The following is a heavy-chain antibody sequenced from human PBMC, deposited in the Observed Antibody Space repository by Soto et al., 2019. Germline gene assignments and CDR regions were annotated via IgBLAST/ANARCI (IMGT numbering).Heavy chain of an antibody. CDR1: GFNFDDYA. D-gene: IGHD4-17*01. CDR2: ISWNGGGI. J-gene: IGHJ3*02. CDR3: ARLRSDAFDI. V-gene: IGHV3-9*01. Sequence: EGQLVNSGGGLVQPGRSLRLSCATSGFNFDDYAMHWVRQAPGKGLEWVSSISWNGGGIAYADSVKGRVTISRDNAKNSLYLQMNSLRTEDTALYYCARLRSDAFDIWGQGTLVTVSS.